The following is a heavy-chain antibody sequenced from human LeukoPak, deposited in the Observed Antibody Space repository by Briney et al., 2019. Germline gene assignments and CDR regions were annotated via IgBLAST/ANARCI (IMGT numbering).Heavy chain of an antibody. CDR1: GGSVSSRPHF. CDR2: IYYTESA. D-gene: IGHD3-9*01. Sequence: SETLSLTCTVSGGSVSSRPHFWAWLRQTPGQGLEWIGNIYYTESANYNPSLKSRVTMSVDTSKDHFSLNLSSVTATDTAVYFCVRLLGGYFAGNTFDIWGQGTVVSVSS. V-gene: IGHV4-39*02. J-gene: IGHJ3*02. CDR3: VRLLGGYFAGNTFDI.